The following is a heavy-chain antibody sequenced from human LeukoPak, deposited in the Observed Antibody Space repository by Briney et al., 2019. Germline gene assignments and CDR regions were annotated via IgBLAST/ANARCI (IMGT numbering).Heavy chain of an antibody. CDR1: GYTFTSYY. D-gene: IGHD6-13*01. CDR3: ARARWYLEDYYYYYGMDV. V-gene: IGHV1-46*01. CDR2: INPSGGST. Sequence: ASVKVSCKASGYTFTSYYMHWVRQAPGQGLEWMGIINPSGGSTSYAQKFQGRVTMTRDTSTSTVYMELSSLRSEDTAVYYCARARWYLEDYYYYYGMDVWGQGTTVTVSS. J-gene: IGHJ6*02.